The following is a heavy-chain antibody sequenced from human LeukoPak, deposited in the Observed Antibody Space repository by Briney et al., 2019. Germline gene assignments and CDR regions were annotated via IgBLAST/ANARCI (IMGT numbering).Heavy chain of an antibody. V-gene: IGHV3-15*01. CDR1: GFTFSSSA. Sequence: GGSLRLSCAASGFTFSSSAMSWVRQVPGKGLEWVGRIRRKTDGETTDHAAPVKGRFTISRDDSKNTLYLQMNSLKTEDTAVYYCVTDLVIKGYFDYWGQGALVTVSS. D-gene: IGHD2-21*01. J-gene: IGHJ4*02. CDR3: VTDLVIKGYFDY. CDR2: IRRKTDGETT.